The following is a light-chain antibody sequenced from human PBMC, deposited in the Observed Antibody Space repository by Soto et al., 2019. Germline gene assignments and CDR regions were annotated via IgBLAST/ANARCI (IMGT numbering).Light chain of an antibody. V-gene: IGLV2-11*01. CDR1: SSDVGGYNF. CDR2: DVT. Sequence: QSALTQPPSVSGSPGQSVTISCTGTSSDVGGYNFVSWYQQHPGKAPKLMIFDVTERPSGVPDRFSGFKSGNTASLTISGLQADDEADYYCCSYAGPYTSVFGTGTKLTVL. J-gene: IGLJ1*01. CDR3: CSYAGPYTSV.